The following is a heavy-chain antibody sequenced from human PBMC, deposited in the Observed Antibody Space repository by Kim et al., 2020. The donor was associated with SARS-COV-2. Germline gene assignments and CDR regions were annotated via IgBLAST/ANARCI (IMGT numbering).Heavy chain of an antibody. J-gene: IGHJ4*02. V-gene: IGHV1-69*04. CDR3: AKDWLWGILDY. CDR1: GGTFSSYA. Sequence: SVKVSCKASGGTFSSYAISWVRQAPGQGLEWMGRIIPILGIANYAQKFQGRVTITADKSTSTAYMELSSLRPEDTAVYYCAKDWLWGILDYLGQGTLVTVAS. D-gene: IGHD3-22*01. CDR2: IIPILGIA.